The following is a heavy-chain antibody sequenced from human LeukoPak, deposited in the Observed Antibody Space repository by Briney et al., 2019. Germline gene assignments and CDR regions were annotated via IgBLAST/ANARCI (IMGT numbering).Heavy chain of an antibody. V-gene: IGHV1-8*01. Sequence: SVKVSCKASGYTFTSYDINWVRQATGQGLEWMGLMNPNSGNTGYAQKFQGRGTMSRNTSISTAYMELSSLRSEDPAVYYCAREPKSHFYDFWSGYGYGMDVWGQGTTVTVSS. CDR2: MNPNSGNT. CDR3: AREPKSHFYDFWSGYGYGMDV. CDR1: GYTFTSYD. D-gene: IGHD3-3*01. J-gene: IGHJ6*02.